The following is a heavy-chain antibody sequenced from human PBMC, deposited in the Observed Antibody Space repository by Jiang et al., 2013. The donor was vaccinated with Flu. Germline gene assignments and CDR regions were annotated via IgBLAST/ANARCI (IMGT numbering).Heavy chain of an antibody. CDR1: GFTFNTYD. J-gene: IGHJ4*02. CDR3: ATRPLAAPDF. Sequence: VQLLESGGGLVQPGGSLRLSCVASGFTFNTYDMYWVRQAPGKGLESVSHISAAGSSIHYADSVKGRFTISRDNTKNSLYLQMDSLRVEDTSVYFCATRPLAAPDFWGQGTLVTVSS. D-gene: IGHD6-13*01. CDR2: ISAAGSSI. V-gene: IGHV3-48*03.